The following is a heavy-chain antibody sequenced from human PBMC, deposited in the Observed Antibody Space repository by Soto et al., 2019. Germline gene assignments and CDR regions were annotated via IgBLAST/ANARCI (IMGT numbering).Heavy chain of an antibody. CDR1: GGSISSYY. J-gene: IGHJ6*02. CDR3: ARGPRGYVYYHGMDV. CDR2: IDTSGTT. V-gene: IGHV4-4*07. Sequence: SETLSLTCTVSGGSISSYYCSWIRQSAGKGLEWIGRIDTSGTTNYNPSLKSRVTMSVDASKNQFSLNLSSVTAADTAVYYCARGPRGYVYYHGMDVWGQGTTVTSP. D-gene: IGHD3-10*01.